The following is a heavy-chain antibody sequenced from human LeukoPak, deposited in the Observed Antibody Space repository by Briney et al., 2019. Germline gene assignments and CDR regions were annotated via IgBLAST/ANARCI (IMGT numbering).Heavy chain of an antibody. CDR1: GFAFSVYA. V-gene: IGHV3-23*01. Sequence: PGGSLRLSCTASGFAFSVYAMSWLRQPPGKGLEWVSTINANSGTTSYAASVRGRFTISRDNSKNTLYLQMNSLRAEDTAVYYCATLVGYSYGYYNAFDIWGQGTMVTVSS. J-gene: IGHJ3*02. CDR2: INANSGTT. CDR3: ATLVGYSYGYYNAFDI. D-gene: IGHD5-18*01.